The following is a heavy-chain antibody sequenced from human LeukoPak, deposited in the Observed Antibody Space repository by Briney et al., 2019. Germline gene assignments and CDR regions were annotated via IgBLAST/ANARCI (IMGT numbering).Heavy chain of an antibody. J-gene: IGHJ4*02. V-gene: IGHV3-23*01. D-gene: IGHD6-19*01. CDR1: GFAFSRQD. CDR3: AKDARRSSGWFFFDH. Sequence: GGSLRLSCAASGFAFSRQDMGWVRQAPGKGLEWVSGISDSGDRTYYADPVKGRVTISRDNSKNTLYLQMNSLRVEDTAVYYCAKDARRSSGWFFFDHWGQGTLVTVSS. CDR2: ISDSGDRT.